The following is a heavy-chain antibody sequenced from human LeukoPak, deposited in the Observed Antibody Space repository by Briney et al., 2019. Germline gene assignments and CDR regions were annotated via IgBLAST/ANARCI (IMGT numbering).Heavy chain of an antibody. CDR1: GFTFSSYS. CDR2: ISSSSSYI. Sequence: GGSLRLSCAASGFTFSSYSMNWVRQAPGKGLEWVSSISSSSSYIYCADSVKGRFTISRDNGKNSLFLQMNSLRAEDTAVYYCAGSGTYYDALYYFDYWGQGTLVTVSS. D-gene: IGHD3-10*01. CDR3: AGSGTYYDALYYFDY. J-gene: IGHJ4*02. V-gene: IGHV3-21*01.